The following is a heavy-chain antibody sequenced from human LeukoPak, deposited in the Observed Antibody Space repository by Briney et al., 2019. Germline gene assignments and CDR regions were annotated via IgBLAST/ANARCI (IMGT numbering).Heavy chain of an antibody. Sequence: KPSETLSLTCTVSGGSISSYYWSWIRQPPGKGLEWVGYIYYSGSTNYDPSLKSRVTLSVDTSKNQFSLRLSSVTAADTAVYYCARAPYYDTLTGPYYYYYGMDVWGKGTTVTVSS. CDR1: GGSISSYY. D-gene: IGHD3-9*01. J-gene: IGHJ6*04. V-gene: IGHV4-59*12. CDR3: ARAPYYDTLTGPYYYYYGMDV. CDR2: IYYSGST.